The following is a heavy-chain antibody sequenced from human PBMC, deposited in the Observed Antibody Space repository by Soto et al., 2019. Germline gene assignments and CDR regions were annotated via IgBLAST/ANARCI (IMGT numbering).Heavy chain of an antibody. V-gene: IGHV1-69*13. D-gene: IGHD6-13*01. Sequence: SVKVSCKASGGTFSSYAISWVRQAPGQGLEWMGGIIPIFGTANYAQKFQGRVTITADESTSTAYMELSSLRSEDTAVYYCSRAAFGRAAGPLPNWFDPGGQGTLVPVS. CDR2: IIPIFGTA. CDR3: SRAAFGRAAGPLPNWFDP. CDR1: GGTFSSYA. J-gene: IGHJ5*02.